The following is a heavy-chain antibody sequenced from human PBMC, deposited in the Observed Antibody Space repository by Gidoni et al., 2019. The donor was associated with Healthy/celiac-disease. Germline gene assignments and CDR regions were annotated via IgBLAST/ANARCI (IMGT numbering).Heavy chain of an antibody. CDR2: IKQDGSEK. CDR1: GFTFSSYW. V-gene: IGHV3-7*03. Sequence: EVQLVESGGGLVQPGGSLRLSCAASGFTFSSYWMSWVRQAPGKGLEWVANIKQDGSEKYYVDSVKGRFTISRDNAKNSLYLQMNSLRAEDTAVYYCARERYYYYYGMDVWGQGTTVTVSS. J-gene: IGHJ6*02. CDR3: ARERYYYYYGMDV.